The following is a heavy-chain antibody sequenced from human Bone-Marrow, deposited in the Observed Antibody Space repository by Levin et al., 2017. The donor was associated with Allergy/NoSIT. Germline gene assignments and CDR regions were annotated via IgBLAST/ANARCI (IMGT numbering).Heavy chain of an antibody. Sequence: PGGSLRLSCPASGFSFSNYGIHWVRQAPGKGPEWVAVISYDGTKNHYADSVKGRFTISRDNSRTTVFLQMNSLRPDDTGVYYCAKDRGAGYYNYYGMDVWGQGTTVIVSS. CDR2: ISYDGTKN. D-gene: IGHD3-10*01. V-gene: IGHV3-30*18. CDR1: GFSFSNYG. CDR3: AKDRGAGYYNYYGMDV. J-gene: IGHJ6*02.